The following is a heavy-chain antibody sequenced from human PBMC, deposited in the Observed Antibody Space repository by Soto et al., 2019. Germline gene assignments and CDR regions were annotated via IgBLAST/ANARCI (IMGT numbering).Heavy chain of an antibody. CDR3: ARQQYCGSSTCYDSLYYQYMDV. D-gene: IGHD2-2*01. V-gene: IGHV4-34*01. CDR2: INHSGST. Sequence: SETLSLTCAVYGGSFSGYYWSWIRQPPGKGLEWIGEINHSGSTNYNPSLKSRVTISVDKSKNQVFLQLSSVTAADTAVYFCARQQYCGSSTCYDSLYYQYMDVWGKGTMVTVSS. J-gene: IGHJ6*03. CDR1: GGSFSGYY.